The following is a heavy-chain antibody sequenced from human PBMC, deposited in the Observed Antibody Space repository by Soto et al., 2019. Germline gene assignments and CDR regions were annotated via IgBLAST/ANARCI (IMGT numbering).Heavy chain of an antibody. V-gene: IGHV1-58*01. Sequence: GASVKVSCKASGFTFTSSAVQWVRQARGQRLEWIGWIVVGSGNTNYAQKFQERVTITRDMSTSTAYMELSSLRSEDTAVYYCAAEFCSGGSCYPYYYYGMDVRG. CDR3: AAEFCSGGSCYPYYYYGMDV. CDR2: IVVGSGNT. D-gene: IGHD2-15*01. J-gene: IGHJ6*02. CDR1: GFTFTSSA.